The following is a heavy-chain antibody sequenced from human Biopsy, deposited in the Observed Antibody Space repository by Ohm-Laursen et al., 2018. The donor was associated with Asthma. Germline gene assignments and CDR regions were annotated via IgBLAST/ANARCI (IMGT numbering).Heavy chain of an antibody. CDR2: ISKDASTQ. CDR3: AREGVAGTHIED. Sequence: SLGLSCAAAGFTFSIYDIHWVRQAPGKGLEWVGVISKDASTQDYADSVKGRFTMARDNSKNTLDLQMNSLTAEDTAVYYCAREGVAGTHIEDWGQGTLVTVSS. J-gene: IGHJ4*02. V-gene: IGHV3-30*03. CDR1: GFTFSIYD. D-gene: IGHD6-19*01.